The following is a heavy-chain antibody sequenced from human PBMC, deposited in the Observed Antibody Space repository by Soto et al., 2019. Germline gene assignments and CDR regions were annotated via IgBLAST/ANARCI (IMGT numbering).Heavy chain of an antibody. CDR1: GYTFTSYG. V-gene: IGHV1-18*01. Sequence: ASVKVPCKASGYTFTSYGISWVRQAPGQGLEWMGWISAYNGKTNYAQKLQGRVTMTTDTSTSTAYMELSSLRSEDTAVYYCARDLPVRFGANHNWFDPWGQGTLVTVSS. J-gene: IGHJ5*02. CDR3: ARDLPVRFGANHNWFDP. D-gene: IGHD3-10*01. CDR2: ISAYNGKT.